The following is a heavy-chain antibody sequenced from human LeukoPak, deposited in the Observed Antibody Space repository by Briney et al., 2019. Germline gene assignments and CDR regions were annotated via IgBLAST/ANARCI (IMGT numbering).Heavy chain of an antibody. V-gene: IGHV1-18*01. CDR2: ISTYNGNT. D-gene: IGHD3-9*01. CDR1: GYTFTNFG. CDR3: ARGSLDRYYDILTGYPH. J-gene: IGHJ4*02. Sequence: GASVKVPCKASGYTFTNFGISWVRQAPGLGLQWMGWISTYNGNTNYAQKLQGRVTMTTDTSTSTVYMELRSLRSDDTAVYYCARGSLDRYYDILTGYPHWGQGTLVTVSS.